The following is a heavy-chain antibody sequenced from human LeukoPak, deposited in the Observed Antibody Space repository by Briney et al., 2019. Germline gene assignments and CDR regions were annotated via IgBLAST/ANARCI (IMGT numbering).Heavy chain of an antibody. CDR3: AREEYYYDSSGYSFYFAX. D-gene: IGHD3-22*01. J-gene: IGHJ4*02. CDR1: GFTFSSNY. CDR2: IYSGGST. Sequence: GGSLRLSCAASGFTFSSNYMSWVRQAPGKGLEWVSVIYSGGSTYYADSVKGRFTISRDNSKNTLYLQMNSLRAEDTAVYYCAREEYYYDSSGYSFYFAXWGQGTLVTVSS. V-gene: IGHV3-53*01.